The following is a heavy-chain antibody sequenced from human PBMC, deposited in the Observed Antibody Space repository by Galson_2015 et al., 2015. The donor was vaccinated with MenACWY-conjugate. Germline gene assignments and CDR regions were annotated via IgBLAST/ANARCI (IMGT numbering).Heavy chain of an antibody. D-gene: IGHD2-21*01. Sequence: SVKVSCKAPRGTLRRFAISWVRQAPGQGLEWMGGVIPVFETTTYAPKFQVRVSITADDSTSMAYMEMGSLRADDTAMYYCVRGSLSIVTTDHHYYMDVWGTGTTVTVSS. CDR3: VRGSLSIVTTDHHYYMDV. CDR2: VIPVFETT. V-gene: IGHV1-69*13. CDR1: RGTLRRFA. J-gene: IGHJ6*03.